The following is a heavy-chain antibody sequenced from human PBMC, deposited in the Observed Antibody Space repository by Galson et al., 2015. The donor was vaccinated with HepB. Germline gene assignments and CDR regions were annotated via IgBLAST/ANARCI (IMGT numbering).Heavy chain of an antibody. CDR1: GGTFSSYA. J-gene: IGHJ4*02. D-gene: IGHD2-2*01. CDR3: AKDGSGYCSSASCYWFDY. CDR2: ISGSGGST. Sequence: SCKASGGTFSSYAMSWVRQAPGKGLEWVSAISGSGGSTYYADSVKGRFTISRDNSKNTLYLQMNSLRAEDTAVYYCAKDGSGYCSSASCYWFDYWGQGTLVTVSS. V-gene: IGHV3-23*01.